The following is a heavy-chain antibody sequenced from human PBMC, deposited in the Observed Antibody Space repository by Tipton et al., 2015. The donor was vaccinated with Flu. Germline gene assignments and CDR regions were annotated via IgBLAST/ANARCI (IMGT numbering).Heavy chain of an antibody. J-gene: IGHJ4*02. CDR3: VRPPQRPKTGTTGQFEY. CDR2: ISHDGSDK. V-gene: IGHV3-30*04. CDR1: GFTFSRFA. D-gene: IGHD1-7*01. Sequence: QLVQSGGGVVQPGRSLSPFCAASGFTFSRFAMHWVRQAPGKGLEWVAVISHDGSDKYYADSVEGRFTISRDNSENTLYLRMDDLRPEDTAVYYCVRPPQRPKTGTTGQFEYWGQGTLVTVSS.